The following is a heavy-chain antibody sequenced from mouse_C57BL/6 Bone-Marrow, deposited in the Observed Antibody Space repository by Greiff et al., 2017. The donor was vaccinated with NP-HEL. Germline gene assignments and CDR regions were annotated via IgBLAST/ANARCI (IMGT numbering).Heavy chain of an antibody. V-gene: IGHV1-54*01. CDR1: GYAFTNYL. CDR3: GRRASPGLDY. CDR2: INPGSGGT. J-gene: IGHJ3*01. D-gene: IGHD3-1*01. Sequence: VQLQQSGAELVRPGTSVKVSCKASGYAFTNYLIEWVKQRPGQGLEWIGVINPGSGGTNYNEKFKGKATLTADKSSSTAYMQLSSLTSEDSAVYFCGRRASPGLDYWGQGTLVTVSA.